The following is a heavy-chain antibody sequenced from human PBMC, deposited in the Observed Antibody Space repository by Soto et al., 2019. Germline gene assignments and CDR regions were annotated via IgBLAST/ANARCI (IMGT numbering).Heavy chain of an antibody. CDR3: ARSEQLVGYDYYYYGMDV. Sequence: LRLSCAASGFTFSGYWMSWVRQAPGKGLEWVANIKQDGSEKYYVDSVKGRFTISRDNAKNSLYLQMNSLRAEDTAVYYCARSEQLVGYDYYYYGMDVWGQGTTVTVS. CDR1: GFTFSGYW. V-gene: IGHV3-7*01. CDR2: IKQDGSEK. J-gene: IGHJ6*02. D-gene: IGHD6-6*01.